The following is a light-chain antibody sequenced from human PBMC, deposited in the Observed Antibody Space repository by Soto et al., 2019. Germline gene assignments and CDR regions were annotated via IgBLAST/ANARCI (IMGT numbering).Light chain of an antibody. CDR3: QSYDSSLSCWV. CDR1: SSNIGAGYD. Sequence: QSVLTQPPSVSGAPGQRGTISCTGSSSNIGAGYDVHWYQQLPGTAPKLLISGNSNRPSGVPDRFSGSQSGTSASLSITGLQAEDEADYYCQSYDSSLSCWVFGGGTKLTVL. J-gene: IGLJ3*02. V-gene: IGLV1-40*01. CDR2: GNS.